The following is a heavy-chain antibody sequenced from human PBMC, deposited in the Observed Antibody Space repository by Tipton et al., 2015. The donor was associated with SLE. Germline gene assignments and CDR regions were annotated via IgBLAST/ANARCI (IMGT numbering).Heavy chain of an antibody. D-gene: IGHD2-8*02. Sequence: GLVKPSGTLSLTCAVSGASINTGNWWSWVRQTPGMGLEWIGHISKTGSTSYNPSLSGRIAIFVDTSENHFSLNLHSVTAADTAVYYCAREGLVVPNYFDYWGQGTLVTVSS. CDR1: GASINTGNW. CDR2: ISKTGST. V-gene: IGHV4-4*02. J-gene: IGHJ4*02. CDR3: AREGLVVPNYFDY.